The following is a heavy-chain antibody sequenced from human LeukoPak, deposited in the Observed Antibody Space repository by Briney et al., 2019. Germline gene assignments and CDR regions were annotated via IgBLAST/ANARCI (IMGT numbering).Heavy chain of an antibody. Sequence: SETLSLTCTVSGGSISSGSYYWSWIRQPAGKGLEWIGRIYTSGSTNYNPSLKSRVTISVDTSKNQFSLKLSSVTAADTAVYYCARDSRYYYGSGSYYKNGEHYFDYWAREPWSPSPQ. CDR3: ARDSRYYYGSGSYYKNGEHYFDY. CDR1: GGSISSGSYY. J-gene: IGHJ4*02. V-gene: IGHV4-61*02. D-gene: IGHD3-10*01. CDR2: IYTSGST.